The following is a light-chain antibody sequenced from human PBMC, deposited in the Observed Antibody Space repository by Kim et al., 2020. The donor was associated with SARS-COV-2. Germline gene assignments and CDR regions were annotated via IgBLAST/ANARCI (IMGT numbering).Light chain of an antibody. Sequence: SPGERATLPCRASQSVTSNYVAWYQQKPGQAPRLLIYGPNTRATGIPDRFSGSGSGTDFTLTISRLEPEDFAVYYCQQYGNSPLTFGPGTKVDIK. J-gene: IGKJ3*01. CDR3: QQYGNSPLT. CDR2: GPN. CDR1: QSVTSNY. V-gene: IGKV3-20*01.